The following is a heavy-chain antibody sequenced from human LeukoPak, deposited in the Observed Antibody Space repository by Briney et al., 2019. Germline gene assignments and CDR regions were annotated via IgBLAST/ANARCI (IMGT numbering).Heavy chain of an antibody. Sequence: PSETLSLTCAVYGGSFSGYYWSWIRQPPGNGLEWIGEINHSGSTNYNPSLKSRVTISVDTSKNQFSLKLSSVTAADTAVYYCARAARVSSGFKGAFDIWGQGTMVTVSS. CDR1: GGSFSGYY. J-gene: IGHJ3*02. CDR3: ARAARVSSGFKGAFDI. D-gene: IGHD6-19*01. V-gene: IGHV4-34*01. CDR2: INHSGST.